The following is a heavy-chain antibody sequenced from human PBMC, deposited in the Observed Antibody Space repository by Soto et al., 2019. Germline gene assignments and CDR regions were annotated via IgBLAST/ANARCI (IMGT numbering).Heavy chain of an antibody. V-gene: IGHV1-18*01. CDR1: AYSNTIYG. Sequence: QVQLVQSGAEVKKPGASVKVSCKASAYSNTIYGINWVRQAPGQGLEWMGWISAYNGKAHYAQKVPDRLTVTTDTSTSTAYMELTSLRSDDTAVYYCTSLRSEDFYYYYMDVWGKGTTVTVSS. CDR3: TSLRSEDFYYYYMDV. CDR2: ISAYNGKA. J-gene: IGHJ6*03.